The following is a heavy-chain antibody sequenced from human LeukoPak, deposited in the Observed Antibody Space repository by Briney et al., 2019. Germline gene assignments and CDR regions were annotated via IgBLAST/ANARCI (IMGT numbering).Heavy chain of an antibody. CDR3: ARWSGSTTRNFDY. J-gene: IGHJ4*02. D-gene: IGHD2-2*01. V-gene: IGHV3-48*01. CDR1: GFSFSTYS. Sequence: GGSLRLSCAASGFSFSTYSMNWVRQAPGKGLEWVSYISSGGSTIYYADSVKGRFTASRDNAKNSLYLQMNSLRAEDTAVYYCARWSGSTTRNFDYWGQGTLVTVSS. CDR2: ISSGGSTI.